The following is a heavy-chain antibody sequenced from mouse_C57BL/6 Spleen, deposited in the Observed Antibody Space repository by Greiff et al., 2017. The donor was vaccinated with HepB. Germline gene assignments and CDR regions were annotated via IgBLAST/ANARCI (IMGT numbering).Heavy chain of an antibody. Sequence: EVKLQESGPELVKPGASVKISCKASGYSFTGYYMNWVKQSPEKSLEWIGEINPSTGGTTYNQKFKAKATLTVDKSSSTAYMQLKSLTSEDSAVYYCARPSYYRDMDYWGQGTSVTVSS. CDR3: ARPSYYRDMDY. J-gene: IGHJ4*01. CDR2: INPSTGGT. V-gene: IGHV1-42*01. D-gene: IGHD2-12*01. CDR1: GYSFTGYY.